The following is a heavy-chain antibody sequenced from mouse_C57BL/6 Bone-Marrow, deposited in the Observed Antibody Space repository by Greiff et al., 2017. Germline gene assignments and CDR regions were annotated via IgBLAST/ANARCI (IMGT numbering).Heavy chain of an antibody. CDR3: ARVDGSGYFDY. J-gene: IGHJ2*01. D-gene: IGHD3-2*02. Sequence: VQLVESGAELARPGASVKLSCKASGYTFTSYGISWVKQRTGQGLEWIGEIYPRSGNTYYNEKFKGKATLTADKSSSTAYMELRSLTSEDSAVYFCARVDGSGYFDYWGQGTTLTVSS. V-gene: IGHV1-81*01. CDR1: GYTFTSYG. CDR2: IYPRSGNT.